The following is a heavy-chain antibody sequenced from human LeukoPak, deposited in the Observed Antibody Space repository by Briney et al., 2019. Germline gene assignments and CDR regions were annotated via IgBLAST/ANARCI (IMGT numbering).Heavy chain of an antibody. CDR2: INHNGNVN. Sequence: PGGSLRLSCAASVFSFSSYCMYWARHVPWKGLEWVASINHNGNVNYYVDSVKGRFTISRDNAKNSLYLQMSNLRAEDTAVYFCARGGGLDVWGQGATVTVSS. V-gene: IGHV3-7*03. D-gene: IGHD3-16*01. CDR3: ARGGGLDV. J-gene: IGHJ6*02. CDR1: VFSFSSYC.